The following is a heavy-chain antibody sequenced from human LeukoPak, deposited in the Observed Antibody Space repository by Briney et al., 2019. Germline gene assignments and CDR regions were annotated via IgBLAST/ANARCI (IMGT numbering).Heavy chain of an antibody. CDR2: ISGSGGGT. CDR3: AKRGIVIRAVLVVGFHKEAYFFDC. V-gene: IGHV3-23*01. D-gene: IGHD3-16*01. Sequence: PGGSLRLSCAVSGITLSNYGMSWVRQAPGRGLEWVAGISGSGGGTNYADSVKGRFTIPRDNPKNTLYLQMNSLRAEDTAVYFCAKRGIVIRAVLVVGFHKEAYFFDCWGQGALVTVSS. J-gene: IGHJ4*02. CDR1: GITLSNYG.